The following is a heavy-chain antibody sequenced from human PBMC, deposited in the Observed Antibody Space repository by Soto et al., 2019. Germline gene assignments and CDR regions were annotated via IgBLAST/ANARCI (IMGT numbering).Heavy chain of an antibody. J-gene: IGHJ6*01. CDR1: GFNFGDYF. CDR2: ISSGGFTF. V-gene: IGHV3-11*01. Sequence: PGGSLRLSCAASGFNFGDYFMSWIRQAPGKGLEWVSYISSGGFTFYHADSVKGRFTTSWDKAKNSLYLQMNTLSAEDTAVYYCATGIVPATKWGYYSYGLDVWG. CDR3: ATGIVPATKWGYYSYGLDV. D-gene: IGHD2-2*01.